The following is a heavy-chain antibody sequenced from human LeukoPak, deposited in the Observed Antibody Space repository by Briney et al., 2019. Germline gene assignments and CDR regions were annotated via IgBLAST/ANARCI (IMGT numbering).Heavy chain of an antibody. Sequence: SETLSLTCTVSGGSISSSSYYWGWIRQPPGKGLEWIGSIYYSGSTYYNPSLKSRVTISVDTSKNQFPLKLSSVTAADTAVYYCARGGVMVRGVDFDFWGQGTLVTVSS. CDR1: GGSISSSSYY. D-gene: IGHD3-10*01. CDR3: ARGGVMVRGVDFDF. CDR2: IYYSGST. J-gene: IGHJ4*02. V-gene: IGHV4-39*06.